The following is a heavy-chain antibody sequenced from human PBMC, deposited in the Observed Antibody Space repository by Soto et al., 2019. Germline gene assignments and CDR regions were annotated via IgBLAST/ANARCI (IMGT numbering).Heavy chain of an antibody. J-gene: IGHJ4*02. V-gene: IGHV3-48*01. Sequence: TGGSLRLSCAASGFTFSSYSMDWVRQAPGKGLEWVSYISSSSSTIYYADSVKGRFTISRDNAKNSLYLQMNSLRAEDTAVYYCASSPPNYDFWTPNFDYWGQGTLVTVSS. CDR2: ISSSSSTI. D-gene: IGHD3-3*01. CDR1: GFTFSSYS. CDR3: ASSPPNYDFWTPNFDY.